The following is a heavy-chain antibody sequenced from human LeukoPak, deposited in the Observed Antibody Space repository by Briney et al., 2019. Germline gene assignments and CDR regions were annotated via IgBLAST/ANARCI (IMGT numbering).Heavy chain of an antibody. V-gene: IGHV4-30-4*01. Sequence: SETLSLTCTVSGGSISSGDYYWSWIRQPPGKGLEWIGYIYYSGSTYYDPSLKSRVTISVDTSKNQFSLKLSSVTAADTAVYYCARFPKGIVVVPAANDAFDIWGQGTMVTVSS. CDR2: IYYSGST. CDR3: ARFPKGIVVVPAANDAFDI. CDR1: GGSISSGDYY. D-gene: IGHD2-2*01. J-gene: IGHJ3*02.